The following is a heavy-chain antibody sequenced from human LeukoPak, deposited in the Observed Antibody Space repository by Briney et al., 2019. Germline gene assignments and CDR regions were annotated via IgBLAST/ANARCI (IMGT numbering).Heavy chain of an antibody. CDR2: SKNKDYAYST. V-gene: IGHV3-72*01. CDR1: GFTFNSYS. Sequence: GGSLRLSCAASGFTFNSYSMNWVRQAPGKGLEWIGRSKNKDYAYSTVYAASVKGRFTFSRDDPKSSLYLQMNSLTTEDTAVYYCTRIFYYGTRGYYPDFWGQGTLVTVSS. J-gene: IGHJ4*02. D-gene: IGHD3-22*01. CDR3: TRIFYYGTRGYYPDF.